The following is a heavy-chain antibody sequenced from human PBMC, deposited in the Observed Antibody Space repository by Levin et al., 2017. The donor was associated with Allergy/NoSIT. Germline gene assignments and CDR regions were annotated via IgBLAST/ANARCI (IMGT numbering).Heavy chain of an antibody. CDR1: GGTFSSYT. CDR3: ARDLSMVRGNGFDP. D-gene: IGHD3-10*01. V-gene: IGHV1-69*04. CDR2: IIPILGIA. Sequence: SVKVSCKASGGTFSSYTISWVRQAPGQGLEWMGRIIPILGIANYAQKFQGRVTITADKSTSTAYMELSSLRSEDTAVYYCARDLSMVRGNGFDPWGQGTLVTVSS. J-gene: IGHJ5*02.